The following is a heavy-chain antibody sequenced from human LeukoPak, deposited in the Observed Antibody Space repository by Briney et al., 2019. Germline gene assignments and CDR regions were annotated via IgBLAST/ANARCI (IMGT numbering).Heavy chain of an antibody. Sequence: SETLSLTCTVSGGSISSSSYYWGWIRQSPGKGLEYIGSVYHSGSTYYNPSLKSRVIMSIDTSKNQFSLKLTSVTAADTAVYYCAGGSGWLSSYYFDYWGQGILVTVSS. CDR1: GGSISSSSYY. CDR2: VYHSGST. D-gene: IGHD6-19*01. CDR3: AGGSGWLSSYYFDY. V-gene: IGHV4-39*07. J-gene: IGHJ4*02.